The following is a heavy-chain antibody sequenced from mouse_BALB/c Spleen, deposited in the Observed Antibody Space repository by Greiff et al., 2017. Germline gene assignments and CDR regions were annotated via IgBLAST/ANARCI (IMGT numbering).Heavy chain of an antibody. CDR2: ISSGGGST. Sequence: EVQGVESGGGLVKPGGSLKLSCAASGFAFSSYDMSWVRQTPEKRLEWVAYISSGGGSTYYPDTVKGRFTISRDNAKNTLYLQMSSLKSEDTAMYYCARGGTWVFAYWGQGTLVTVSA. J-gene: IGHJ3*01. V-gene: IGHV5-12-1*01. CDR1: GFAFSSYD. CDR3: ARGGTWVFAY.